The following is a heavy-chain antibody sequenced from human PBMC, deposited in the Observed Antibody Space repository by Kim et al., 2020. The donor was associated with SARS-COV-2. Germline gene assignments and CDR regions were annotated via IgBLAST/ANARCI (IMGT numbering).Heavy chain of an antibody. Sequence: GGSLRLSCAASGFTFSNAWMSWVRQAPGKGLEWVGRIKSKTDGGTTDYAAPVKGRFTISRDDSKNTLYLQMNSLKTEDTAVYYCTTGVGEWLEYFDYWGQGTLVTVSS. CDR1: GFTFSNAW. V-gene: IGHV3-15*01. CDR2: IKSKTDGGTT. J-gene: IGHJ4*02. D-gene: IGHD3-10*01. CDR3: TTGVGEWLEYFDY.